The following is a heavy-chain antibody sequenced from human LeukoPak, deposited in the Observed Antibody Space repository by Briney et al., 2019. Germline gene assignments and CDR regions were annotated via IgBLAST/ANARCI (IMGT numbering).Heavy chain of an antibody. CDR1: GGSISRAAYS. CDR3: ARGQGTVTTH. V-gene: IGHV4-30-2*01. D-gene: IGHD4-17*01. Sequence: PSETLSLTCAVSGGSISRAAYSWSWIRQPPGKGLEWIGYIYHSGTTYYNPSLKTRVTISVDTSKNQFSLKLSSVTAADTAVYYCARGQGTVTTHWGQGTLVTVSS. CDR2: IYHSGTT. J-gene: IGHJ4*02.